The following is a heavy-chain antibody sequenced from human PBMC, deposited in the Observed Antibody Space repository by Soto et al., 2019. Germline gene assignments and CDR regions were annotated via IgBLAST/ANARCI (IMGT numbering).Heavy chain of an antibody. Sequence: QAQLVQSGTEVKKPGASVKVSCKASGYPFTGPYIYWVRQAPGQGLEWMGWINARSGGTEFAEKCQCRVTVTPVRSIRRVFLELNSLTPGEAGVYFRARDFRMYSHGVDAWGQGTAVIVSS. CDR2: INARSGGT. CDR3: ARDFRMYSHGVDA. D-gene: IGHD4-4*01. J-gene: IGHJ6*02. V-gene: IGHV1-2*02. CDR1: GYPFTGPY.